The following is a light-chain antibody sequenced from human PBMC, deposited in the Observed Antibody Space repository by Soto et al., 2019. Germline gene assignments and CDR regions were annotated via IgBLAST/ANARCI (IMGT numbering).Light chain of an antibody. Sequence: ALTQPASVSGSPGQSITISCTGTSSDIGGYNYVSWYQQHPGKAPKLMIYDVSNRPSGVFNRFSGSKSGNTASLTISGLQAEDEADYYCSSYTASSTYGFGTGTKVTVL. J-gene: IGLJ1*01. CDR3: SSYTASSTYG. V-gene: IGLV2-14*01. CDR2: DVS. CDR1: SSDIGGYNY.